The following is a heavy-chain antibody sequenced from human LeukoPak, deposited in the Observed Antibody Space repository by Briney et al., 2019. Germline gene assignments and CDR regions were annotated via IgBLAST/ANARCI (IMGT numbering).Heavy chain of an antibody. Sequence: ASVKVSCKASGYTFTSYDINWVRQATGQGLEWMGWMNPNSGNTGYAQKFQGRVTITRNTSISTAYMELSSLRSEDTAVYYCARNRVPAAITNLDYWGQGTLVTVSS. CDR2: MNPNSGNT. J-gene: IGHJ4*02. CDR1: GYTFTSYD. D-gene: IGHD2-2*02. CDR3: ARNRVPAAITNLDY. V-gene: IGHV1-8*03.